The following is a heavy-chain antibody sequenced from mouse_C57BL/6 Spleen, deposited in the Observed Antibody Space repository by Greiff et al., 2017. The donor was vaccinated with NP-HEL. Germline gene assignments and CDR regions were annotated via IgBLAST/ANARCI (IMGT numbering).Heavy chain of an antibody. CDR1: GFTFSDYY. CDR2: ISNGGGST. Sequence: EVKLMESGGGLVQPGGSLKLSCAASGFTFSDYYMYWVRQTPEKRLEWVAYISNGGGSTYYPDTVKGRFTISRDNAKNTLYLQMSRLKSEDTAMYYCARHEAYDYDDGDGYYAMDYWGQGTSVTVSS. D-gene: IGHD2-4*01. J-gene: IGHJ4*01. V-gene: IGHV5-12*01. CDR3: ARHEAYDYDDGDGYYAMDY.